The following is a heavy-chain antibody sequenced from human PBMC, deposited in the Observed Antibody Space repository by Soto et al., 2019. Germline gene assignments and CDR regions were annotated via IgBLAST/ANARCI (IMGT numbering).Heavy chain of an antibody. V-gene: IGHV4-59*01. CDR2: IYYSGST. D-gene: IGHD1-1*01. J-gene: IGHJ4*02. CDR1: GGSISSYY. CDR3: ASERYPGGLDY. Sequence: QVQLQESGPGLVKPSETLSLTCTVSGGSISSYYWSWIRQPPGKGLEWIGYIYYSGSTNYNPSLKSRVTISVDTSKNQFSLKLSSVTAADTAVYYCASERYPGGLDYWGQGTLVTVSS.